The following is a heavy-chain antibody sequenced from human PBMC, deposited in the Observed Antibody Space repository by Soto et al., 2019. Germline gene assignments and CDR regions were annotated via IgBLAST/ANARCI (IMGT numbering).Heavy chain of an antibody. Sequence: QVQLVQSGAEVKKPGSSVKVSCKASGGTFSSYAISWVRQAPGQGLEWMGGIIPIFGTENYAQKVQGRVTITADESTSRAYRELSSLRSEDTAVYYCARGVDRINGYTVFDSWGQGTLVTVSS. D-gene: IGHD3-16*01. CDR2: IIPIFGTE. J-gene: IGHJ4*02. CDR1: GGTFSSYA. V-gene: IGHV1-69*01. CDR3: ARGVDRINGYTVFDS.